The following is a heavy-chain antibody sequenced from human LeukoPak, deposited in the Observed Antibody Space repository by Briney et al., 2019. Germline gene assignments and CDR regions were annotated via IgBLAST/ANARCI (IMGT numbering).Heavy chain of an antibody. Sequence: GGSLRLSCAASGFTFGSYWMSWVRQAPGKGLEWVANIKQDGSEKYYVDSVKGRFTISRDNAKNPLYLQMNSLRAEDTAVYYCARDQARMVRGVIYGYLDYWGQGTLVTVSS. CDR2: IKQDGSEK. D-gene: IGHD3-10*01. CDR1: GFTFGSYW. V-gene: IGHV3-7*01. J-gene: IGHJ4*02. CDR3: ARDQARMVRGVIYGYLDY.